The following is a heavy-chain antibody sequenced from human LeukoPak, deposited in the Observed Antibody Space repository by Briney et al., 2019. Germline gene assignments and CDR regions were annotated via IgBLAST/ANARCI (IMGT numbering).Heavy chain of an antibody. CDR3: ARDLGGTTGEGAFDI. CDR1: GFTVSSNY. J-gene: IGHJ3*02. Sequence: GGSLRLSCAASGFTVSSNYMSWVRQAPGKGLEWVSLIYSGVRTYYADSVEGRFTISRDNSKNTLYLQMNGLRAEDMAVYYCARDLGGTTGEGAFDIWGQGTMVTVSS. D-gene: IGHD3-16*01. CDR2: IYSGVRT. V-gene: IGHV3-66*02.